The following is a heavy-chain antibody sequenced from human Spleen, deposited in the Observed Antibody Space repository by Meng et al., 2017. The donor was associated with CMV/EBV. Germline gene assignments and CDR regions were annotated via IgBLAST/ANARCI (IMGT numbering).Heavy chain of an antibody. CDR2: IYYSGST. CDR3: ARGRTTVTLFDY. J-gene: IGHJ4*02. CDR1: GGSISSSSYY. D-gene: IGHD4-17*01. V-gene: IGHV4-39*07. Sequence: PVPVSGHRLSEPCETLSLTCPFSGGSISSSSYYWGWIRQPSGKGLEWIVSIYYSGSTFYNPSLKSRVTISVDTSKNQFSLKLSSVTAADTAVYYCARGRTTVTLFDYWGQGTLVTVS.